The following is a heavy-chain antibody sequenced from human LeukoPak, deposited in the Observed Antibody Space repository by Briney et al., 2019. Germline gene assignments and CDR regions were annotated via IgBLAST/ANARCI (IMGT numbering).Heavy chain of an antibody. CDR3: ARATYDSSTYFDY. V-gene: IGHV3-7*05. CDR2: IKQDGSEK. D-gene: IGHD3-22*01. J-gene: IGHJ4*02. Sequence: GGSLRLSCAASGFTFSSYWMSWVRQAPGKGLEWVAHIKQDGSEKYYVDSVKGRFTISRDNAKNSLYLQMNSLRAEDTAVYYCARATYDSSTYFDYWGQGTLVTVSS. CDR1: GFTFSSYW.